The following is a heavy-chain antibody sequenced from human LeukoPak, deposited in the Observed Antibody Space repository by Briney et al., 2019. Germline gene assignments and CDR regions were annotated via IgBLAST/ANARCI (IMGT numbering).Heavy chain of an antibody. CDR2: IYSGGST. D-gene: IGHD3-22*01. V-gene: IGHV3-53*01. CDR3: ARSGYYDSSGPHWYFDL. CDR1: GFTVSSNY. J-gene: IGHJ2*01. Sequence: PGGSLRLSCAASGFTVSSNYMTWVRQDPGKGREEVSIIYSGGSTYFADSVKGRFTISRDNSKNTLYLQMNSLRAEDTAVYYCARSGYYDSSGPHWYFDLWGRGTLVTVSS.